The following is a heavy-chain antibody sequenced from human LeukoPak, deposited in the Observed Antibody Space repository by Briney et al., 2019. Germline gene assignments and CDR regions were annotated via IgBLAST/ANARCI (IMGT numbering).Heavy chain of an antibody. CDR1: GFTVSSNY. D-gene: IGHD3-3*01. V-gene: IGHV3-53*05. J-gene: IGHJ4*02. Sequence: PGGSLRLSCAASGFTVSSNYMSWVRQPPGKGLEWVSVFYSGGTTYYADSVKGRFIISRDNSKNTLYLQMNSLRAEDTAVYYCAKDPYYDFWSGYPRPETPAYFDYWGQGTLVTVSS. CDR3: AKDPYYDFWSGYPRPETPAYFDY. CDR2: FYSGGTT.